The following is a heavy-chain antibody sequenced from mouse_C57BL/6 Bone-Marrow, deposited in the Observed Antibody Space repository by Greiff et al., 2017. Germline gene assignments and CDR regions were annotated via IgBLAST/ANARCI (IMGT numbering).Heavy chain of an antibody. Sequence: VQLQQPGAELVKPGASVKLSCKASGYTFTSYWMHWVKQRPGRGLEWIGRIYPNSGGTKYNEKFKSKATLTVDKHSCTAYMQRSSLTSGDSAVYYGARRCYGSVYGYFDVWGTGTTGTVSS. CDR3: ARRCYGSVYGYFDV. V-gene: IGHV1-72*01. CDR2: IYPNSGGT. J-gene: IGHJ1*03. CDR1: GYTFTSYW. D-gene: IGHD1-1*01.